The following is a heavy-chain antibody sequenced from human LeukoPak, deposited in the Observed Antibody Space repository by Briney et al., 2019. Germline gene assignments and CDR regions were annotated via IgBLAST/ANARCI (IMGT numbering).Heavy chain of an antibody. V-gene: IGHV1-2*06. CDR2: INPNSGGT. CDR1: GYTFTGYY. J-gene: IGHJ4*02. Sequence: ASVKASCKASGYTFTGYYMHWVRQAPGQGLEWMGRINPNSGGTNYAQKFQGRATMTRDTSISTAYMELSRLRSDDTAVYYCGIAGVVTTIDYWGQGTLVTVSS. CDR3: GIAGVVTTIDY. D-gene: IGHD3-3*01.